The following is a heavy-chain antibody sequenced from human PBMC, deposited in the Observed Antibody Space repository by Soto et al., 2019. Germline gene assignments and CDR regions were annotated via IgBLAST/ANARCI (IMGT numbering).Heavy chain of an antibody. CDR1: GYTFTSYV. D-gene: IGHD2-15*01. Sequence: QVQLVQSGAEVKKPGASVKVSCKASGYTFTSYVISWGRQLPGQGLEWMGGISAYNGNTNYAQKLQGRVTMTTDTSTIIAYMELRILRADDRAGEFYVVAALPYYFASCGQGTLVTVSS. J-gene: IGHJ4*02. CDR2: ISAYNGNT. CDR3: VVAALPYYFAS. V-gene: IGHV1-18*01.